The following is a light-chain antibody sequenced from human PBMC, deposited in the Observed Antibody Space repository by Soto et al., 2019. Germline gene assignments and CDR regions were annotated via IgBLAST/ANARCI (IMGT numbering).Light chain of an antibody. CDR2: DAS. V-gene: IGKV1-5*01. CDR1: QSISSW. Sequence: DIQMTQSPSTLSASVGDRVTITFRASQSISSWLAWYQQKPGKAPKLLIYDASSLESGVPSRFSGSGSGTEFTLTISSLQTDDFASYYCQQYDSYSWTFGQGTKVDI. CDR3: QQYDSYSWT. J-gene: IGKJ1*01.